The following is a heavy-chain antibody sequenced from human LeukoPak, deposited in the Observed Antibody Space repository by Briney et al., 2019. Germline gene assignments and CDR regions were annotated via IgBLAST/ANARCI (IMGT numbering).Heavy chain of an antibody. V-gene: IGHV1-2*02. CDR1: GYTFTGYY. J-gene: IGHJ4*02. CDR3: ARDGGHYGSVD. CDR2: INPNSGGT. D-gene: IGHD3-10*01. Sequence: ASVKVSCKASGYTFTGYYMHGVRQAPGQGLEWMGWINPNSGGTNHPQKFQGRVTMTRDTSISTAYMELSRLRSDDTAVYYCARDGGHYGSVDWGQGTLVTVSS.